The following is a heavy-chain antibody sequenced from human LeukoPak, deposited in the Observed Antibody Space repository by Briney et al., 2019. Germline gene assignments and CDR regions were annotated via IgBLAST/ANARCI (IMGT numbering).Heavy chain of an antibody. Sequence: GGSLRLSCAASGFSFSIYWLHWVRQAPGKGLVWVSRIISDGSTTSYADSVKGRFTISRDNAQNTLYLQMNSLRAEDTAVYYCARGRVGAYFDYWGQGTLVTVSS. J-gene: IGHJ4*02. CDR2: IISDGSTT. V-gene: IGHV3-74*01. D-gene: IGHD1-26*01. CDR1: GFSFSIYW. CDR3: ARGRVGAYFDY.